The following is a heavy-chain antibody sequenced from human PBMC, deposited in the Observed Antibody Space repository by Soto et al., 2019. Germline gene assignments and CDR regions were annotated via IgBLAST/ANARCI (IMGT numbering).Heavy chain of an antibody. CDR1: GLTVGINY. D-gene: IGHD3-22*01. J-gene: IGHJ4*02. V-gene: IGHV3-53*01. CDR3: VSSGSRGPFDY. CDR2: IYSGGST. Sequence: WESXRLSCSSAGLTVGINYMSWVRQAPGKGLEWVSVIYSGGSTYYADSVKGRFTISRDNSKYTLYLQMNSLRAEDTDVYYCVSSGSRGPFDYRGQGTLVTVSS.